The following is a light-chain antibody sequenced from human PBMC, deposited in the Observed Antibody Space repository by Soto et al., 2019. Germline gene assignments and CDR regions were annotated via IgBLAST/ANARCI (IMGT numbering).Light chain of an antibody. J-gene: IGKJ2*01. V-gene: IGKV1-5*01. Sequence: DVQMTQSPSTLSASVGDRVTITCRASQSVNSFLAWYQQQPGKAPKLLIYEASRLESGVPSRVSGSGSGTDFTLTISSLLPYEFATYYCQQYNTFSSFGQGTKLEVK. CDR1: QSVNSF. CDR2: EAS. CDR3: QQYNTFSS.